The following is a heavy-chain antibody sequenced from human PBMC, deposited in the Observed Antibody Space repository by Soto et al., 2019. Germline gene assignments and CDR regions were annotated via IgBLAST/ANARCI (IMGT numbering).Heavy chain of an antibody. D-gene: IGHD3-22*01. CDR3: ARGRYYYDSSGYLFDY. CDR1: GGSFSGYY. CDR2: INHSGST. J-gene: IGHJ4*02. Sequence: SETLSLTCAVYGGSFSGYYWSWIRQPPGKGLEWIGEINHSGSTNYNPSLKSRVTISVDTSKNQFSLKLSSVTAADTAVYYCARGRYYYDSSGYLFDYWGQGTLVTVSS. V-gene: IGHV4-34*01.